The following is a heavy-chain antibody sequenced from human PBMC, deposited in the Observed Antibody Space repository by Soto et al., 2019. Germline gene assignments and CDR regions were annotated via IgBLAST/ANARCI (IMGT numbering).Heavy chain of an antibody. J-gene: IGHJ4*02. Sequence: EVQLVESGGGLVQPGGSLRLSCAASGFTFSTHSMNWVRQAPGKGLEWISYITSSDVTMYADSVKGRFTISRDNAKNSLYLQMNSLRAEDTAVYFCVGEVGFQLIYWGQGTLVTVCS. CDR1: GFTFSTHS. V-gene: IGHV3-48*01. CDR2: ITSSDVTM. D-gene: IGHD2-2*01. CDR3: VGEVGFQLIY.